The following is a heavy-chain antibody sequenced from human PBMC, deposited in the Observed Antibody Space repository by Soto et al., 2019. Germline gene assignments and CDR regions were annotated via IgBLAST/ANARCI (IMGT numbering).Heavy chain of an antibody. CDR1: GFTFSDYY. CDR3: ARESPLYYYDSSGSFDY. Sequence: VGSLRLSCAASGFTFSDYYMSWIRQAPGKGLEWVSYISSSGSTIYYADSVKGRFTISRDNAKNSLYLQMNSLRAEDTAVYYCARESPLYYYDSSGSFDYWGQGTLVTVSS. V-gene: IGHV3-11*01. D-gene: IGHD3-22*01. J-gene: IGHJ4*02. CDR2: ISSSGSTI.